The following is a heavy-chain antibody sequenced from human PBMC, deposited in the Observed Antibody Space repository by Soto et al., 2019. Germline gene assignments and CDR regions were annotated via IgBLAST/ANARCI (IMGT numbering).Heavy chain of an antibody. CDR1: GFTFSNYG. D-gene: IGHD1-26*01. CDR3: AKVGFSGSSTYYDYSGMDV. J-gene: IGHJ6*02. V-gene: IGHV3-30*18. CDR2: ISYDGSNK. Sequence: QVQLVESGGGVVQPGRSLRLSCAASGFTFSNYGMHWVRQAPGKGLEWVAVISYDGSNKYHADSVKGRFTISRDNSKKTLYLLMNSLRAEDTAVYYCAKVGFSGSSTYYDYSGMDVWGQGTKVTVSS.